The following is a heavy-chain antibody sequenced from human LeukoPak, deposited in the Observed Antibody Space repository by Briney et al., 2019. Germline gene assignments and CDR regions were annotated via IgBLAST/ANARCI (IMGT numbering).Heavy chain of an antibody. Sequence: QPGGSLRLSCAASGFTFSSYWMSWVRQAPGKGLEWVANINQDGSEKYYVDSVKGRFTMSRDNAKNLLYLQMNSLRAEDRAVYYCARGRSSVDYWGQGTLVTVSS. CDR3: ARGRSSVDY. CDR2: INQDGSEK. V-gene: IGHV3-7*01. D-gene: IGHD6-19*01. J-gene: IGHJ4*02. CDR1: GFTFSSYW.